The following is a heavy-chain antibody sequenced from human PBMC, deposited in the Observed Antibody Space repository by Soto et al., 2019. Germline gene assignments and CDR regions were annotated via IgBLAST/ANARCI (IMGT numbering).Heavy chain of an antibody. J-gene: IGHJ5*02. CDR2: ISSSSSYI. CDR3: AREGRGYSYGRGGWFDP. Sequence: GGSLRLSWPASGCTFSSYSMNWVRQAPGKGLEWVSSISSSSSYIYYADSLKGRFTISRDNAKNSLYLQMNSLRAEDTAVYYCAREGRGYSYGRGGWFDPWGQGTLVTVSS. D-gene: IGHD5-18*01. V-gene: IGHV3-21*01. CDR1: GCTFSSYS.